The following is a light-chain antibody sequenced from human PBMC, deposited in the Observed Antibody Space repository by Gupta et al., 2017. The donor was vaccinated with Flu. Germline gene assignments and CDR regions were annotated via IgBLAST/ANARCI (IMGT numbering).Light chain of an antibody. CDR2: AAS. V-gene: IGKV1-39*01. CDR3: HQYDSFPNT. CDR1: QSISSY. Sequence: PSSTSASVGDRVTITCRTSQSISSYLHWYQQKPGAAPKLVIYAASRVKSGVPSRFSGSGSGTDFTLTISSRQPEDVASYCCHQYDSFPNTFGQGTQVEIK. J-gene: IGKJ1*01.